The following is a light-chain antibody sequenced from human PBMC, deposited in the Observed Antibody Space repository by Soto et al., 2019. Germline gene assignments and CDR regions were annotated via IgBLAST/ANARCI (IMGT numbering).Light chain of an antibody. CDR3: MQGTHWPIT. CDR2: KVS. Sequence: DFVMTQSPLSLPVTLGQPASISCRSSQSLLHSDGIAYFSWFQQRPGRSPRRLIYKVSNRDSGVPARFGGSGSGTDFALKISRVEAEDVGVYYCMQGTHWPITFGQGTRLEIK. V-gene: IGKV2-30*02. J-gene: IGKJ5*01. CDR1: QSLLHSDGIAY.